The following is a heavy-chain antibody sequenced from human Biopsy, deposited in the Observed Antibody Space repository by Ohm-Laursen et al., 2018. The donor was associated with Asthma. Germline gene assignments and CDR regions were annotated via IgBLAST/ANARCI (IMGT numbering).Heavy chain of an antibody. CDR2: INPNSGGT. CDR1: GYTFIGCH. V-gene: IGHV1-2*06. CDR3: ARGQKSAGDRWFDP. Sequence: SVKVSCKVSGYTFIGCHIHWMRQAPGQGLEWMGRINPNSGGTNYAQKLQGRVTMARDTSISTAYMEVSRLRSDDTAVYYCARGQKSAGDRWFDPWGQGTLVTVSS. D-gene: IGHD6-13*01. J-gene: IGHJ5*02.